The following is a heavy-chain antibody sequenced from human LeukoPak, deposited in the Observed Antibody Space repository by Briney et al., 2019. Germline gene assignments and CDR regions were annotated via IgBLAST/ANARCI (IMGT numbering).Heavy chain of an antibody. Sequence: PGGSLRLSCAASGFTFSSYGMSWVRQAPGKGLEWVSSISSSSSYIYYADSVKGRFTISRDNAKNSLYLQMNSLRAEDTAVYYCARGYCSGGSCYSGYYYMDVWGKGTTVTVSS. J-gene: IGHJ6*03. CDR1: GFTFSSYG. CDR3: ARGYCSGGSCYSGYYYMDV. CDR2: ISSSSSYI. V-gene: IGHV3-21*01. D-gene: IGHD2-15*01.